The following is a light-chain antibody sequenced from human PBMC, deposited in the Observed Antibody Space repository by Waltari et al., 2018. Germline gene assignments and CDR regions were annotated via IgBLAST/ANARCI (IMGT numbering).Light chain of an antibody. V-gene: IGKV1-9*01. CDR2: AAS. CDR1: QSISNY. Sequence: DIQLTQSPSFLSASVGDRVNITCRASQSISNYLAWYQQRPGKAPTLLIYAASTLQSGVPSRFSGSGSGTEFTLTITSLQPEDFATYYCQQLNSYRYTFGQGTKLEIK. CDR3: QQLNSYRYT. J-gene: IGKJ2*01.